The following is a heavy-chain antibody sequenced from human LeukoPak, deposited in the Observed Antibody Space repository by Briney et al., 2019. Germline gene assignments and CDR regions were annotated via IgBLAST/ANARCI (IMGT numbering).Heavy chain of an antibody. CDR2: INHSGST. Sequence: PSETLSLTCAVYGGFFSGYYWSWIRQPPGKGLEWIGEINHSGSTNYNPSLKSRVTISVDTSKNQFSLKLSSVTAADTAVYYCARGGLVTMIVVAYYFDYWGQGTLVTVSS. CDR3: ARGGLVTMIVVAYYFDY. D-gene: IGHD3-22*01. J-gene: IGHJ4*02. V-gene: IGHV4-34*01. CDR1: GGFFSGYY.